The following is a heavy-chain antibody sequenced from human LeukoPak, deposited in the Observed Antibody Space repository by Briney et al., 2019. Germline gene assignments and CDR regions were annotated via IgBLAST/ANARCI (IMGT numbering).Heavy chain of an antibody. V-gene: IGHV1-8*01. J-gene: IGHJ4*02. Sequence: ASVKVSCKASGNTFTSYHINWVRQATGQGLEWVGWMNPNNSDIGYAQKFQGRVTMTRNTSIGTAYMELSSLRSEDTAIYYCVRVPPGTTIYAYWGQGTLVTVSS. CDR2: MNPNNSDI. CDR1: GNTFTSYH. CDR3: VRVPPGTTIYAY. D-gene: IGHD1-14*01.